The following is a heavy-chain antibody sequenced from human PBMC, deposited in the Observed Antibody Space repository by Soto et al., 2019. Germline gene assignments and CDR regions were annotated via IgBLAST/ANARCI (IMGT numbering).Heavy chain of an antibody. CDR2: IKQDGSEK. CDR1: GFTFSSYW. Sequence: GGSLRLSCAASGFTFSSYWMSWVRQAPGKGLEWVANIKQDGSEKYYVDSVKGRFTISRDNAKNSLYLQMNSLRAEDTAVYYCARRGYSYGYDYYYMDVWGKGTTVTVSS. J-gene: IGHJ6*03. CDR3: ARRGYSYGYDYYYMDV. V-gene: IGHV3-7*01. D-gene: IGHD5-18*01.